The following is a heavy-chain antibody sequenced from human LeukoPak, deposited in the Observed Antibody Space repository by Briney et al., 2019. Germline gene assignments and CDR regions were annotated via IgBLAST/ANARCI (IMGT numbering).Heavy chain of an antibody. CDR2: VDPEDGET. CDR3: ATKKEPYDAFDI. D-gene: IGHD1-26*01. Sequence: ASVRISCKVSGYTSTDYYMHWVQQAPGKGLEWMGLVDPEDGETIYAEKFQGRVTITADTSTDTAYMELSSLRSEDTAVYYCATKKEPYDAFDIWGQGTMVTVSS. V-gene: IGHV1-69-2*01. J-gene: IGHJ3*02. CDR1: GYTSTDYY.